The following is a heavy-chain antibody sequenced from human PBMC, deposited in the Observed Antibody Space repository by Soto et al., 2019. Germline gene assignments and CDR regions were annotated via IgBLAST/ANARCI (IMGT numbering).Heavy chain of an antibody. CDR2: IIPIFGTA. CDR1: GGTFSSYA. Sequence: SVKVSCKASGGTFSSYAISWVRQAPGQGLEWMGGIIPIFGTANYAQKFQGRVTITADASTSTAYMELSSLRSEDTAVYYCARGQPVYDYVWGSYRSDAFDIWGQGTMVTVSS. J-gene: IGHJ3*02. CDR3: ARGQPVYDYVWGSYRSDAFDI. D-gene: IGHD3-16*02. V-gene: IGHV1-69*13.